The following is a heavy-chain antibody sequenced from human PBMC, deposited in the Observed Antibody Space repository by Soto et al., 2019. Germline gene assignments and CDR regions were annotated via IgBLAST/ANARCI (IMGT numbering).Heavy chain of an antibody. V-gene: IGHV3-30-3*01. CDR3: ARLPGPLVAVLYLYPVDVREPVSDADV. CDR2: ISFDGSKK. J-gene: IGHJ6*02. D-gene: IGHD6-19*01. Sequence: QMQLVESGGGVVQPGRSLRLSCAASGFTFSSYPMHWVRQAPGKGLEWVAVISFDGSKKYYADSVKGRFFISKDNSKNRLSLQMNSLRGEDSAVYYCARLPGPLVAVLYLYPVDVREPVSDADVWGQGTAVTVSS. CDR1: GFTFSSYP.